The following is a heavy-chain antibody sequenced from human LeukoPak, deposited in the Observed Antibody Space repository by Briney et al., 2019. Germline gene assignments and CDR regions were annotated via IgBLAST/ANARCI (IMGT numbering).Heavy chain of an antibody. J-gene: IGHJ5*02. CDR1: GFTYSSYA. V-gene: IGHV3-30*04. CDR2: ISYDGSNK. D-gene: IGHD3-9*01. CDR3: ARGLRYFDWFSPDP. Sequence: PGRSLRLSCAASGFTYSSYAMHWVRQAPGKGLEWVAVISYDGSNKYYADSAKGRFTISRDNSKNTLYLQMNSLRAEDTAVYYCARGLRYFDWFSPDPWGQGTLVTVSS.